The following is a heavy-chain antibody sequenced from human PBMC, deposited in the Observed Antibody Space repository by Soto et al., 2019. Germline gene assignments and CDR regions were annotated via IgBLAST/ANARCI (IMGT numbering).Heavy chain of an antibody. CDR1: GGSISSYY. D-gene: IGHD3-22*01. CDR3: ARTGFFQYYYDSSGATPYFDY. CDR2: IYYSGST. J-gene: IGHJ4*02. Sequence: SETLSLTCTVSGGSISSYYWSWIRQPPGKGLEWIGYIYYSGSTNYNPSLKSRVTISVDTSKNQFSLKLSSVTAADTAVYYCARTGFFQYYYDSSGATPYFDYWGQGTLVTVSS. V-gene: IGHV4-59*01.